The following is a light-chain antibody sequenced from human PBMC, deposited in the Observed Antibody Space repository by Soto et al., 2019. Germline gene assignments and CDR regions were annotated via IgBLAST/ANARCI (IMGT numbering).Light chain of an antibody. CDR1: QGIGNA. Sequence: DIQMTQSPSSLSASVGDRVSLTCRASQGIGNALGWYQQKPGKAPERLIYAASNLDRGVPARFSGSGFGTDFTLTISGLQPEDFATYFCQQSYSIPIFTFGQGTKVDIK. CDR3: QQSYSIPIFT. J-gene: IGKJ2*01. V-gene: IGKV1-39*01. CDR2: AAS.